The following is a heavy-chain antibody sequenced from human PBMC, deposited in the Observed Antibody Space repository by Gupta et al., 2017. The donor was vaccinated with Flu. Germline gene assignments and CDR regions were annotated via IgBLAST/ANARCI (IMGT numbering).Heavy chain of an antibody. Sequence: PGKGVGGVAIRWYDGSKQKYADAVRGRCSIDRDKSKNALDLQVNSRRAEDTAVYYCARGNLGQCSSTGCHGDARDVWGQGTLVTVS. CDR3: ARGNLGQCSSTGCHGDARDV. J-gene: IGHJ3*01. D-gene: IGHD2-2*01. V-gene: IGHV3-33*01. CDR2: RWYDGSKQ.